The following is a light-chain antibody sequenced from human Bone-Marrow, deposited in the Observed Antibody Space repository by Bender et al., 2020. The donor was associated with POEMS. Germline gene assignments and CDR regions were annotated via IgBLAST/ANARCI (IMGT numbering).Light chain of an antibody. J-gene: IGLJ3*02. V-gene: IGLV2-14*03. CDR1: SSDIGVYNY. Sequence: QSALTQPASVSGSPGRSITISCTGTSSDIGVYNYVSWYQQLPGKAPKLMIYDVTHRPSGVSDRFSGSKSGNTASLTISGLQAEDEADYYCSSYTKTNTLVFGGGTRLTVL. CDR3: SSYTKTNTLV. CDR2: DVT.